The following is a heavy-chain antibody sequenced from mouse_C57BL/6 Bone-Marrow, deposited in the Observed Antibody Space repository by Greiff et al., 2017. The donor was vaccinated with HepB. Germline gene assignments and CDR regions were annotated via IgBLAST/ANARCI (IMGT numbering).Heavy chain of an antibody. V-gene: IGHV14-4*01. CDR3: TTGSADY. D-gene: IGHD3-2*02. J-gene: IGHJ2*01. Sequence: VQLQQSGAELVRPGASVKLSCTASGFNIKDDYKHWVKQRPEQGLEWIGWIDPENGDTEYASKFQGKATITADTSSNTAYLQLSSLTSEDTAVYYCTTGSADYWGQGTTLTVSS. CDR1: GFNIKDDY. CDR2: IDPENGDT.